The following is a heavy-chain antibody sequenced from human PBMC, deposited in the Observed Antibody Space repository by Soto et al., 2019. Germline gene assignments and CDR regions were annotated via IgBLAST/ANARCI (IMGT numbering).Heavy chain of an antibody. CDR1: GGSITTSSSY. V-gene: IGHV4-39*01. CDR2: IYYSGST. CDR3: ARRKVAGEIDY. J-gene: IGHJ4*02. Sequence: QLQLQESGPGLVKPSETLSLTCTVSGGSITTSSSYWGWIRQPPGKGLEWIGTIYYSGSTYYNPSLKSRVTISVDTSKNQFSLKVTSVTAADTAVYYCARRKVAGEIDYWGQGTLVTVSS.